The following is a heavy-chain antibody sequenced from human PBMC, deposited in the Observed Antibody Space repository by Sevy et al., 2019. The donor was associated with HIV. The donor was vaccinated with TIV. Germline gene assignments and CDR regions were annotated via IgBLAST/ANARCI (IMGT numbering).Heavy chain of an antibody. CDR2: IKQDGSEK. D-gene: IGHD6-13*01. Sequence: RGSLRLSCAASGFTFSSYWMSWVRQAPGKGLEWVANIKQDGSEKYYVDSVKGRFTISRDNAKNSLYLQMNSLRAEDTAVYYCARDSAAGHRDYWGQGTLVTVSS. V-gene: IGHV3-7*03. J-gene: IGHJ4*02. CDR3: ARDSAAGHRDY. CDR1: GFTFSSYW.